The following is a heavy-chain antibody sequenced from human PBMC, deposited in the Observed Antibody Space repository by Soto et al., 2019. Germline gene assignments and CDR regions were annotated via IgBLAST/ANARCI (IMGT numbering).Heavy chain of an antibody. CDR3: AKDISRGPTKNYDFWSGPDY. J-gene: IGHJ4*02. D-gene: IGHD3-3*01. Sequence: GGSLRLSCTASGFTFDEYAMHWVRQPPGKGLEWVSLISWDGSNRYYADSVQGRFTISRDNSKYSLYLEMNSLRPEDTALYYCAKDISRGPTKNYDFWSGPDYWGQGTLVTVSS. CDR2: ISWDGSNR. CDR1: GFTFDEYA. V-gene: IGHV3-43D*04.